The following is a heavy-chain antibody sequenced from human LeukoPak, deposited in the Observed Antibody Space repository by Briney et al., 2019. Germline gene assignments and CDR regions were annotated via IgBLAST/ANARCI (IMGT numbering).Heavy chain of an antibody. D-gene: IGHD6-19*01. J-gene: IGHJ4*02. V-gene: IGHV5-51*01. CDR2: IYPGNSDT. CDR3: ARPITGYSSGWYYDY. Sequence: GESLKISCKASGYSFTSYWICWVRQMPRKGLEWMGIIYPGNSDTSYNPSLQGQVTISADKSISTASLQRSTLTASDTALYYCARPITGYSSGWYYDYWGQGTLVTVSS. CDR1: GYSFTSYW.